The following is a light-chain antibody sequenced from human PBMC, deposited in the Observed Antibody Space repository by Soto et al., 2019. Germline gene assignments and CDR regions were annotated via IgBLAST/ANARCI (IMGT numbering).Light chain of an antibody. CDR2: DAS. Sequence: EIVLTQSPATLSLSPGERATLSCRASQSVSSYLAWYQQKPGQAPRLLIYDASNRATGIPARFSGSGSGTDFTLTLTILEREAVAVDYCQQRSNFFGPGTKVDIK. CDR1: QSVSSY. V-gene: IGKV3-11*01. J-gene: IGKJ3*01. CDR3: QQRSNF.